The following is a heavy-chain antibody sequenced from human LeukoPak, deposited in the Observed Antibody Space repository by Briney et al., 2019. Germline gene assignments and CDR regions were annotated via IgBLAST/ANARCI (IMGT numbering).Heavy chain of an antibody. CDR3: ARDLGYCSSTSCYFDY. Sequence: ASVKVSCKASGYTFTSYGISWVRQAPGQGLEWMGWINPNSGGTSYAQKFQGRVTMTRDTSISTAYMELSRLRSDDTAVYYCARDLGYCSSTSCYFDYWGQGTLVTVSS. CDR1: GYTFTSYG. J-gene: IGHJ4*02. D-gene: IGHD2-2*01. V-gene: IGHV1-2*02. CDR2: INPNSGGT.